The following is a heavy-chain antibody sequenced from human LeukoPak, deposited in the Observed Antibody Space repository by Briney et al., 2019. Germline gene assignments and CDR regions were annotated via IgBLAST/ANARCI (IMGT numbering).Heavy chain of an antibody. V-gene: IGHV4-59*08. Sequence: SETLSLTCTVSSGSISTYYWRWIRQPPGKGLEWIGYIYDYGSTNINPSLKSRVTISKDTSKNQFSVKLSSVTAADTAVYYCARHGGSYSFDSWGQGTLVSVSS. J-gene: IGHJ4*02. CDR2: IYDYGST. D-gene: IGHD2-21*01. CDR3: ARHGGSYSFDS. CDR1: SGSISTYY.